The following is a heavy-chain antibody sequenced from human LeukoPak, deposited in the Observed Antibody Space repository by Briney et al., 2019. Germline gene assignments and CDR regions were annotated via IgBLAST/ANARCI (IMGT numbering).Heavy chain of an antibody. CDR3: ARAQFLSCSSTSCLFDY. J-gene: IGHJ4*02. Sequence: ASVKVSCKASEYIFTDYYLHWVRQAPGQGLEWMGWINPVSGGTNYVQKFQGRVTMTRDTSISTAYMELSRLRSDDTAVYYCARAQFLSCSSTSCLFDYSGPGTLVTLS. V-gene: IGHV1-2*02. D-gene: IGHD2-2*01. CDR2: INPVSGGT. CDR1: EYIFTDYY.